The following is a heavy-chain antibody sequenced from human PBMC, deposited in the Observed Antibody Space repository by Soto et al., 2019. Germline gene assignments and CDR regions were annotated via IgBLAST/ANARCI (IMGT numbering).Heavy chain of an antibody. Sequence: QVQLVQSGAEVKKPGSSVKVSCKASGGTFSSYAISWVRQAPGQGLEWMGGIIPIFGTANYAQKFQGRVTITADESTSTAYMELSSLRSEDTAVYYGATRSRYYYDSSGYYPLGYYYYGMDVWGQGTTVTVSS. V-gene: IGHV1-69*01. J-gene: IGHJ6*02. CDR1: GGTFSSYA. D-gene: IGHD3-22*01. CDR3: ATRSRYYYDSSGYYPLGYYYYGMDV. CDR2: IIPIFGTA.